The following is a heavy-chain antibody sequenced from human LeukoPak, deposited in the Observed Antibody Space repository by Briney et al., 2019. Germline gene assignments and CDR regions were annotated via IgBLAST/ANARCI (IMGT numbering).Heavy chain of an antibody. CDR1: GFTFSSYA. Sequence: GGSLRLSCAASGFTFSSYAMHWVRQAPGKGLEWVAVISYDGSNKYYADSVKGRFTISRDNSKNTLYLQMNSLRAEDTAVYYCARDPSYYDSSGYLNWGQGTLVTVSS. J-gene: IGHJ4*02. CDR2: ISYDGSNK. CDR3: ARDPSYYDSSGYLN. V-gene: IGHV3-30-3*01. D-gene: IGHD3-22*01.